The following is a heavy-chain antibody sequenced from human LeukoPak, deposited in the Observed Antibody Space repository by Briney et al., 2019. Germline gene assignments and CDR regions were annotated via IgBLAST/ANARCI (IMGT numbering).Heavy chain of an antibody. J-gene: IGHJ4*02. CDR2: IRYDGTSQ. Sequence: GGSLRLSCATSGLTLSIYGMHWVRQAPGKWLEWVAFIRYDGTSQYYTDSVKGRFTISRDNSMNTMYLQMNSLRVEDTAVYYCAKVGFGWSQIDYLGQGTLVTVSS. V-gene: IGHV3-30*02. D-gene: IGHD6-19*01. CDR3: AKVGFGWSQIDY. CDR1: GLTLSIYG.